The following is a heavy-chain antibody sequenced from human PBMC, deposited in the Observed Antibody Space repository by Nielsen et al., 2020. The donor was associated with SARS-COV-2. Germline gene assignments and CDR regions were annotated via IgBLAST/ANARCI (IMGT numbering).Heavy chain of an antibody. V-gene: IGHV3-21*01. CDR3: ARGEERGDGFDI. CDR2: ISRSSYI. D-gene: IGHD1-1*01. J-gene: IGHJ3*02. CDR1: GFTFTTYS. Sequence: GESLKISCAASGFTFTTYSVNWVRQAPGTGLEWVSSISRSSYIYYADSVKGRFTVSRDNARDSLYLQMNSLRGEDTAVYYCARGEERGDGFDIWGQGTMVTVSS.